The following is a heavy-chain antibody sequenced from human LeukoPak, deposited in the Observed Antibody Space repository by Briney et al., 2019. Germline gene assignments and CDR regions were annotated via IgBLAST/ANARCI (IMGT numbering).Heavy chain of an antibody. Sequence: GGSLRLSCAASGFTFSNYAMSWVRQAPGKGLEWVSAISGSGGSTYYADSVKGRFTISRDNSKNTLYLQMNSLRAEDTAVYYCARSHKVVPAAMYWFDPWGQGTLVTVSS. J-gene: IGHJ5*02. CDR1: GFTFSNYA. D-gene: IGHD2-2*01. CDR2: ISGSGGST. CDR3: ARSHKVVPAAMYWFDP. V-gene: IGHV3-23*01.